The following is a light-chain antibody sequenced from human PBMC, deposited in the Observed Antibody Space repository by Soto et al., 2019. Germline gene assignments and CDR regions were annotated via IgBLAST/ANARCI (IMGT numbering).Light chain of an antibody. CDR2: DTS. CDR1: QFLSSY. J-gene: IGKJ5*01. CDR3: QQRSNWPPIT. V-gene: IGKV3-11*01. Sequence: EVVLTQSPATLSLAPGETATLSCRASQFLSSYLAWYQQKPGQPPRLLIYDTSNRATGIPARFSGSRSGTDFTLTISSLEPEDFGVYYCQQRSNWPPITFGQGTRLEI.